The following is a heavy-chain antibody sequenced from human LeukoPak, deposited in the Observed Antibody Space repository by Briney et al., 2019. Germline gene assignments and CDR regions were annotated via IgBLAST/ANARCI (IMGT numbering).Heavy chain of an antibody. Sequence: PGGSLRLSCAASKFTFSDYYMTWVRQAPGQGPEWVAYMNQFGTEIKYLDSVKGRFTISRDNAKNSLYLWMTSLTADDTAVYYCARGTHYYEFWGQGTLVIVSS. CDR2: MNQFGTEI. D-gene: IGHD3/OR15-3a*01. CDR3: ARGTHYYEF. V-gene: IGHV3-7*04. CDR1: KFTFSDYY. J-gene: IGHJ4*02.